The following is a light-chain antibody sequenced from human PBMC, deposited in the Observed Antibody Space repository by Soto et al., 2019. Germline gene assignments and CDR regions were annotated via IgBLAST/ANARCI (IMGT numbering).Light chain of an antibody. J-gene: IGKJ4*01. CDR3: QQSYSTRLT. CDR2: AAS. CDR1: QNIKNY. Sequence: DIQMTQSPFSLSASVGDRVTISCRPSQNIKNYLNWYQQRPGKAPKLLIFAASTLQSGVPSRFSGSGSGTDFTLTISSLQPEDFATYYCQQSYSTRLTFGGRTKVEI. V-gene: IGKV1-39*01.